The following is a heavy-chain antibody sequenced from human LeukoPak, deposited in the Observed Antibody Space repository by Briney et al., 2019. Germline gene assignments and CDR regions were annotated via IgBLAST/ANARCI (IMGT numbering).Heavy chain of an antibody. V-gene: IGHV3-21*01. CDR3: ATGYCSGGSCYPFDY. J-gene: IGHJ4*02. CDR2: ISSSSSYI. Sequence: XWXRQAXXXGLEWXSSISSSSSYIYYADSVKGRFTISRDNSKNTLYLQMNSLRAEDTAVYYCATGYCSGGSCYPFDYWGQGTLVTVSS. D-gene: IGHD2-15*01.